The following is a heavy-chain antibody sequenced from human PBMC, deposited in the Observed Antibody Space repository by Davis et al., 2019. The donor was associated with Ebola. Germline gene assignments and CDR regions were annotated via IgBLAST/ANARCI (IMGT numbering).Heavy chain of an antibody. D-gene: IGHD5-18*01. CDR1: GGSFSGYY. Sequence: SETLSLTCAVYGGSFSGYYWSWIRQPPGKGLEWIGEINHSGSTNYIPSLKSRVTISVDTSNNQFSLKLSSVNAADTAVYYCARGGGIQLWLRRRLDPWGQGTLVTVSS. V-gene: IGHV4-34*01. CDR3: ARGGGIQLWLRRRLDP. CDR2: INHSGST. J-gene: IGHJ5*02.